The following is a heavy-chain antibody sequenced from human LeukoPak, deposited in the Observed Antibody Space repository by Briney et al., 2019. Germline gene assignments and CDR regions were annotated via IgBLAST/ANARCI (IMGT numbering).Heavy chain of an antibody. D-gene: IGHD6-19*01. CDR1: GFTFSSYW. CDR3: AKEGSGWYFDY. Sequence: GGSLRLSCAASGFTFSSYWMNWARQAPGKGLEWVASINHNGNVNYYVDSVKGRFTISRDNAKNSLYLQMSNLRAEDTAVYYCAKEGSGWYFDYWGQGTLVTVSS. J-gene: IGHJ4*02. V-gene: IGHV3-7*01. CDR2: INHNGNVN.